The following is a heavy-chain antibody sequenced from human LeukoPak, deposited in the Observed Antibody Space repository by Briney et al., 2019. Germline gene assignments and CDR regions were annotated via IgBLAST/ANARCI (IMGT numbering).Heavy chain of an antibody. D-gene: IGHD6-19*01. Sequence: GASVKVSCKASGFPFTGYYFHWVRQAPGQGLEWMVWINPNSGGTNYAQKFQGRVTMTRDTSISTAYMELSRLRSDDTAVYYCASTLAVAGPVYYYYGMDVWGQGTTVTVSS. CDR3: ASTLAVAGPVYYYYGMDV. J-gene: IGHJ6*02. V-gene: IGHV1-2*02. CDR2: INPNSGGT. CDR1: GFPFTGYY.